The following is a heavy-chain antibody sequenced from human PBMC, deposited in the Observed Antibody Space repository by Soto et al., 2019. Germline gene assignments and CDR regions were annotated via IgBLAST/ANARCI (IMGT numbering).Heavy chain of an antibody. J-gene: IGHJ4*02. D-gene: IGHD2-2*01. CDR1: GGSFSGYY. CDR3: ANSYCSSTSCSPGPFDF. V-gene: IGHV4-34*01. Sequence: SETLSLTCAVYGGSFSGYYWSWIRQPPGKGLEWIGEINHSGSTNYNPSLKSRVTISVDTPKNQFSLKLSSVTAADTAVYYCANSYCSSTSCSPGPFDFWGQGTLVTVSS. CDR2: INHSGST.